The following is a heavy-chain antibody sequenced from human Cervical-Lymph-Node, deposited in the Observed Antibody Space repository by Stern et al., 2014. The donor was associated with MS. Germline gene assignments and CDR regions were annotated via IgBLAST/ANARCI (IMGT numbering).Heavy chain of an antibody. CDR1: GGTFNTNV. CDR2: IIPIFGTA. CDR3: ARAAYSTSSYNY. V-gene: IGHV1-69*01. D-gene: IGHD6-6*01. J-gene: IGHJ4*02. Sequence: QVQLVESGAEVKKPGSSVKVSCKASGGTFNTNVISWGRQAPGQWLEWMGGIIPIFGTALYAQKFQGRVTITANESTRAVYTGLSSLRSEDTAVYYCARAAYSTSSYNYWGQGTLVIVSS.